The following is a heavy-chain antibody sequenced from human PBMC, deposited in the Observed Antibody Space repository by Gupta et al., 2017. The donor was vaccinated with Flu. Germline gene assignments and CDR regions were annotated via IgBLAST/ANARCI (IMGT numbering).Heavy chain of an antibody. CDR2: ISFDGTIK. J-gene: IGHJ4*02. CDR3: AKDPETLDY. V-gene: IGHV3-30*18. CDR1: G. Sequence: GMHWVRQAPGKGLEWVAVISFDGTIKYYADSVKGRFTISRDNSKNTLWLHMNSLRVEDTAVYTCAKDPETLDYWGQGTLVTVSS.